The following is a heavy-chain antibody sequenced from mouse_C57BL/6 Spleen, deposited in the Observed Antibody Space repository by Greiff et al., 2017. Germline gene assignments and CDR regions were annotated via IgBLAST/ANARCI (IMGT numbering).Heavy chain of an antibody. CDR3: ARYGVVAFYAMDY. J-gene: IGHJ4*01. D-gene: IGHD1-1*01. CDR1: GYTFTSYW. CDR2: IHPNSGST. Sequence: QVQLQQPGAELVKPGASVTLSCTASGYTFTSYWMHWVKQRPGQGLEWIGMIHPNSGSTNYNEKFKSKATLTVDKSSSTAYMQLSILTSEDSAVYYCARYGVVAFYAMDYWGQGTSVTVSS. V-gene: IGHV1-64*01.